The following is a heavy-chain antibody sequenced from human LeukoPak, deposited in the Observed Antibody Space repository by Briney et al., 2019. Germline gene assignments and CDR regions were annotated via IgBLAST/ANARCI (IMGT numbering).Heavy chain of an antibody. Sequence: GGSLRLSCAASGFTFSNYWMHWVRQAPGKGLVWVARVSPDGLATNYADSVKGRFTISRDNGKNSLDLQMNSLGADDTAVYYCARDTLGEGEDANYAVYYFDYWGQGTVVTVSS. V-gene: IGHV3-74*01. CDR2: VSPDGLAT. CDR3: ARDTLGEGEDANYAVYYFDY. CDR1: GFTFSNYW. D-gene: IGHD4/OR15-4a*01. J-gene: IGHJ4*02.